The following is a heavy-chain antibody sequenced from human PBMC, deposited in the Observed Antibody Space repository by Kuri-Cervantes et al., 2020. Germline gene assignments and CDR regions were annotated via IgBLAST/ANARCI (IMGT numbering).Heavy chain of an antibody. CDR2: INPNSGGT. Sequence: ASVKVSCKASGYAFTGYYVHWVRQAPGQGLEWMGWINPNSGGTKYARKFQGRVTMTRDTSISTAYMELSRLRSDDTAVYYCARDGLYHYAYWGQGTLVTVSS. V-gene: IGHV1-2*02. D-gene: IGHD3-16*01. J-gene: IGHJ4*02. CDR1: GYAFTGYY. CDR3: ARDGLYHYAY.